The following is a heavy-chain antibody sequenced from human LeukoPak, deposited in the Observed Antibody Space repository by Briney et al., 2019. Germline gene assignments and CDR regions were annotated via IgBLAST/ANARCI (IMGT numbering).Heavy chain of an antibody. J-gene: IGHJ4*02. D-gene: IGHD6-13*01. CDR3: ARGRRLLYSSSWYYFDY. V-gene: IGHV4-34*01. Sequence: SETLSLTCAVYGGSFSGYYWSWIRQPPVKGLEWIGEINHSGSTNYNPSLKSRVTISVDTSKNQFSLKLSSVTAADTAVYYCARGRRLLYSSSWYYFDYWGQGTLVTVSS. CDR1: GGSFSGYY. CDR2: INHSGST.